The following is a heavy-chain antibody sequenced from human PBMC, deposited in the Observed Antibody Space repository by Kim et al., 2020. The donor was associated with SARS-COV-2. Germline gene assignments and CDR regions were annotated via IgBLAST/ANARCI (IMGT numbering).Heavy chain of an antibody. CDR3: AATVTTWEDYYYYGMDV. Sequence: GRSLRLSCAASGFTFSSYGMNWVRQAPGKGLEWVAVIWYDGSNKYYADSVKGRFTISRDNSKNTLYLQMNSLRAEDTAVYYCAATVTTWEDYYYYGMDVWGQGTTVTVSS. V-gene: IGHV3-33*08. J-gene: IGHJ6*02. CDR2: IWYDGSNK. CDR1: GFTFSSYG. D-gene: IGHD4-17*01.